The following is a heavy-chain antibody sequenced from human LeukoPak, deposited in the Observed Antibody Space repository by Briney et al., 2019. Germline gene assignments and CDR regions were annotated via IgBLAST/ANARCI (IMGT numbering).Heavy chain of an antibody. CDR2: ISSSGVNI. CDR1: GFTFKDYY. Sequence: GGSLRLSCVASGFTFKDYYMSWIRQAPGKGLEWLSCISSSGVNIYYADSLKGRFTISRDNAKNSLYLQITSLRAADTAVYYCARSQGPEYYFDYWGQGTLVAASS. J-gene: IGHJ4*02. D-gene: IGHD1-14*01. V-gene: IGHV3-11*04. CDR3: ARSQGPEYYFDY.